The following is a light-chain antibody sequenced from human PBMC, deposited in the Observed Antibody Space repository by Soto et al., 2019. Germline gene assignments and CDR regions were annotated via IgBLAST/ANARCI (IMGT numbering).Light chain of an antibody. CDR3: QHYNSYSEA. Sequence: DIQMTPSPSTLSGSVGDRVTITCRASQTISSLLAWYQQKPGKAPKLLIYKASTLKSGVPSRFSGSGSGTEFTLTISSLQPDDFATYYCQHYNSYSEAFGQGTKVDIK. J-gene: IGKJ1*01. CDR2: KAS. CDR1: QTISSL. V-gene: IGKV1-5*03.